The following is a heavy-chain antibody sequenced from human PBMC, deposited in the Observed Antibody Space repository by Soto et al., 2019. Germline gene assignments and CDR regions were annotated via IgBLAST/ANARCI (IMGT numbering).Heavy chain of an antibody. CDR3: ARGPSRITIFGVVISYYYYGMDV. Sequence: SGSMSLTCAAYGETFSVSYCSWTCQTQGKGLEWIGEINHSGSTNYNPSLKSRVTISVDTSKNQFSLKLSSVTAADTAVYYCARGPSRITIFGVVISYYYYGMDVWGQGTTVSVSS. D-gene: IGHD3-3*01. CDR2: INHSGST. CDR1: GETFSVSY. J-gene: IGHJ6*02. V-gene: IGHV4-34*01.